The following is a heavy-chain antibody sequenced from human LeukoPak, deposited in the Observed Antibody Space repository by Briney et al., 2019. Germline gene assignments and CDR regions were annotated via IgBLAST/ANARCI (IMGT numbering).Heavy chain of an antibody. J-gene: IGHJ4*02. V-gene: IGHV3-21*01. D-gene: IGHD1-26*01. CDR1: GFTFSSYS. Sequence: GRSLRLSCVVSGFTFSSYSMNWVRQAPGKGLEWVSSISSSSPYIYYADSVKGRFTISRDNAKNSLYLQINSLRVEDTAVYYCARDGVVGATSIYYFDFWGQGTLVTVSS. CDR3: ARDGVVGATSIYYFDF. CDR2: ISSSSPYI.